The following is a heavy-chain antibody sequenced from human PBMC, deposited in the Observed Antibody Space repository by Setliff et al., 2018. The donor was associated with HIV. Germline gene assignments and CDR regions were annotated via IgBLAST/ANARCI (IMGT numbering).Heavy chain of an antibody. J-gene: IGHJ4*02. Sequence: PSETLSLTCIVSAGSFSSYFWSWIRQSPGKGLEWIGNIYDTGKINYNPSLKGRVTMSIDMSEDQFSLNLRSVTAADTATYYCARVLFGQSGSYKNYYFDYWGQGTLVTVSS. V-gene: IGHV4-59*01. CDR1: AGSFSSYF. CDR2: IYDTGKI. CDR3: ARVLFGQSGSYKNYYFDY. D-gene: IGHD3-10*01.